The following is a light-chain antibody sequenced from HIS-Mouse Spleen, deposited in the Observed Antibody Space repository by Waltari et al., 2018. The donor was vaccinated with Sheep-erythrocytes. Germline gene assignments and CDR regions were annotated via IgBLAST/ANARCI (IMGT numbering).Light chain of an antibody. CDR1: QRLLHSNGSTY. CDR2: LGS. Sequence: DIVMTQSPLSLPVTPGEPASISCRSSQRLLHSNGSTYLDWYLQKPGQSPQLLIYLGSNRASGVPDRFSGSGSGTDFTLKISRVEAEDVGVYYCMQALQTPLTFGGGTK. J-gene: IGKJ4*01. V-gene: IGKV2-28*01. CDR3: MQALQTPLT.